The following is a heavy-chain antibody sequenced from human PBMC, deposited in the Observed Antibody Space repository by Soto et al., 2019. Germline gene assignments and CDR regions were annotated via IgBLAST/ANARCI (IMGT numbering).Heavy chain of an antibody. Sequence: EVRLVESGGDLVQPRGSLRLSCEASGFTFSDHYMDWVRQAPGKGLEWIGRSRNKANNYITQYAASVTGRFTISRDDAKNSLYLQMNSLKVEDTAVYYCANYFGDKYGHWGQGTLVTVSS. J-gene: IGHJ4*02. D-gene: IGHD2-8*01. V-gene: IGHV3-72*01. CDR3: ANYFGDKYGH. CDR2: SRNKANNYIT. CDR1: GFTFSDHY.